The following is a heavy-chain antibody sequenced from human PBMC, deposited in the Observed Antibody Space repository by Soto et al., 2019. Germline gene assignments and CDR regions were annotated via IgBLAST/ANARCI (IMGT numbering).Heavy chain of an antibody. V-gene: IGHV4-31*03. CDR1: GGSISSGGYY. CDR3: ATASFGVGATRVGPFDI. Sequence: QVQLQESGPGLVKPSQTLSLTCTVSGGSISSGGYYWSWIRQHPGKGLEWIGYIYYSGSTYYNPSLKCRVTISLDTSKNQFSLKLSSVTAADKAVYHCATASFGVGATRVGPFDIWGQGTMVTVSS. CDR2: IYYSGST. D-gene: IGHD1-26*01. J-gene: IGHJ3*02.